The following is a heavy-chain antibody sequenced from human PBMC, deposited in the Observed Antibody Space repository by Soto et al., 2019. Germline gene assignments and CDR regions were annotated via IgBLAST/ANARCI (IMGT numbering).Heavy chain of an antibody. CDR1: GGTFSSYT. D-gene: IGHD1-7*01. CDR2: IIPILGIA. CDR3: ASNWNYEGSWFDP. V-gene: IGHV1-69*02. Sequence: SVKVSCQASGGTFSSYTISWVRQAPGQGLEWMGRIIPILGIANYAQKFQGRVTITADKSTSTAYMELSSLRSEDTAVYYCASNWNYEGSWFDPWGQGTLVTVSS. J-gene: IGHJ5*02.